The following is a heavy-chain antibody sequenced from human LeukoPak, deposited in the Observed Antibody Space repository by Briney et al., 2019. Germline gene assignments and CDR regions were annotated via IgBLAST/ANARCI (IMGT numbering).Heavy chain of an antibody. V-gene: IGHV4-59*01. CDR3: ARDKAHSYGRYFDP. Sequence: SETLSLTCSVSGGSISTYYWNWIRQTPGKGLEWIGHISYGNTDYNPSLKSRVTISVDTSKNQFSLNLTSVPAADTAVYYCARDKAHSYGRYFDPWGQGALVTVSS. D-gene: IGHD5-18*01. CDR1: GGSISTYY. CDR2: ISYGNT. J-gene: IGHJ5*02.